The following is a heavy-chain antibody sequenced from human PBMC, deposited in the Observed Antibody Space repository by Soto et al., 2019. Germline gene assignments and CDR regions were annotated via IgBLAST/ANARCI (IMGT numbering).Heavy chain of an antibody. V-gene: IGHV2-26*01. CDR3: ARIKAAAGTDY. CDR2: IFSNDEK. CDR1: GFSLSDSRMA. Sequence: QVTLEESGPLLVSPTETLTLTCSVSGFSLSDSRMAVAWIRQPPGQALEWLAHIFSNDEKSYTPSLKSRLTISQDTSKSQVVLTMTNVDPVDTATYYCARIKAAAGTDYWGQGTLVTVSA. D-gene: IGHD6-13*01. J-gene: IGHJ4*02.